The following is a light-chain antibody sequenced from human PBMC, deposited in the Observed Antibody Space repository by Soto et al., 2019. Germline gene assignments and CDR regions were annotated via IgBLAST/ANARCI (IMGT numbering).Light chain of an antibody. Sequence: QSVLTQPASVTGSPGQSITISCTGTSSVVGGYDYVSWYQQLPGKAPKLLIYDVNNRPSGVSHRFYGSKSGNTASLTISGLQAEDEADYYCSSYTGSSTFVFGTGTKVTVL. V-gene: IGLV2-14*01. J-gene: IGLJ1*01. CDR2: DVN. CDR1: SSVVGGYDY. CDR3: SSYTGSSTFV.